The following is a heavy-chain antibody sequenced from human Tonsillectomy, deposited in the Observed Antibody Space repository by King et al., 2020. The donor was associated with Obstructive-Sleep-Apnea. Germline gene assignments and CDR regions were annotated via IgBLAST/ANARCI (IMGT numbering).Heavy chain of an antibody. Sequence: VQLVESGGGLVQPGRSLRLSCTPSGFTFGDYAMSWFRQTPGKGLEWVGFIRSKPYGGTAEIAASVKGRFTISRDDSKSIAYLQMNSLKTEDTAMYYCTRAPWVVVPAVNFAYWGQGPLVTVSS. V-gene: IGHV3-49*03. J-gene: IGHJ4*02. D-gene: IGHD2-2*01. CDR3: TRAPWVVVPAVNFAY. CDR1: GFTFGDYA. CDR2: IRSKPYGGTA.